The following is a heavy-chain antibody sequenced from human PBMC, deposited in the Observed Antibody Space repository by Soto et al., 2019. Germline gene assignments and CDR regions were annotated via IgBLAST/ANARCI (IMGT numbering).Heavy chain of an antibody. CDR3: ARVPYYYDTQPAP. Sequence: GXSVKVSFNASGYTFTSYGISLVRQAPGQGLEWMGWISPFNGNTNYGQTLQGRVTLTTETSTSTAYMELRSLRSDDTAVYYCARVPYYYDTQPAPWGQGTLVTVSS. CDR2: ISPFNGNT. D-gene: IGHD3-22*01. J-gene: IGHJ5*02. CDR1: GYTFTSYG. V-gene: IGHV1-18*01.